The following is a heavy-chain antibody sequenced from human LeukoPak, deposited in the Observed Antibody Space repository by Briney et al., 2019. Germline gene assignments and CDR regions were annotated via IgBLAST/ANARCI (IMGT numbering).Heavy chain of an antibody. V-gene: IGHV4-59*08. J-gene: IGHJ4*02. Sequence: SETLSLTCTVSGGSINSYYWSWIRQPPGKGLEWIGYIYRRGSTNYNSSLKSRVSISVDTSKSQFYLKLTSVTAADTAVYYCARLDSGYGKYYFDYWGQGTLVTVSS. CDR3: ARLDSGYGKYYFDY. CDR2: IYRRGST. CDR1: GGSINSYY. D-gene: IGHD5-12*01.